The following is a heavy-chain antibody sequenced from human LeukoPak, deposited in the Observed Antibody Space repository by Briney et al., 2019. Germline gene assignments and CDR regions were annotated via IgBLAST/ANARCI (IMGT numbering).Heavy chain of an antibody. Sequence: SETLSLTCTVSGGSISSYYWSWIRQPAGKGLEWIGRIYTSGSTNYNPSLESRVTMSLDTSKNQFSLELYSGTAADTAVYYCARDRVSGWFGETLTADGMDVWGQGTTVTVSS. CDR2: IYTSGST. CDR3: ARDRVSGWFGETLTADGMDV. V-gene: IGHV4-4*07. D-gene: IGHD3-10*01. J-gene: IGHJ6*01. CDR1: GGSISSYY.